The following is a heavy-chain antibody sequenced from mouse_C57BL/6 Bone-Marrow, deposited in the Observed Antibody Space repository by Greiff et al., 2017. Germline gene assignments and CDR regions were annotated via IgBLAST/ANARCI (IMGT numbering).Heavy chain of an antibody. J-gene: IGHJ4*01. D-gene: IGHD2-4*01. CDR2: ISSGSSTI. CDR3: ARPKFDYDDAMDY. CDR1: GFTFSDYG. V-gene: IGHV5-17*01. Sequence: EVKLMESGGGLVKPGGSLKLSCAASGFTFSDYGMHWVRQAPEKGLEWVAYISSGSSTIYYADPVKGRFTISRDNAKNTLFLQMTSLRSEDTAMYYCARPKFDYDDAMDYWGQGTSVTVSS.